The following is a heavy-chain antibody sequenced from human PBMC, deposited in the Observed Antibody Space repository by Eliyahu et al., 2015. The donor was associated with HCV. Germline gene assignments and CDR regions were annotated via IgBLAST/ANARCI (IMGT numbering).Heavy chain of an antibody. CDR2: ISGSGGST. CDR1: GFTFSSYA. Sequence: EVQLLESGGGLVQPGGSLRLSXAASGFTFSSYAMSWVRQAPGKGLXWVSAISGSGGSTYYADSVKGRFTISRDNSKNTLYLQMNSLRAEDTAVYYCAKPHKQWLRTMLYAFDIWGQGTMVTVSS. CDR3: AKPHKQWLRTMLYAFDI. D-gene: IGHD6-19*01. J-gene: IGHJ3*02. V-gene: IGHV3-23*01.